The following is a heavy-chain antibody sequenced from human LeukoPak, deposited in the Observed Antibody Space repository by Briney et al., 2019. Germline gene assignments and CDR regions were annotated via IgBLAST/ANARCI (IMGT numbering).Heavy chain of an antibody. Sequence: GASVKVSCKASGYTFTGYYMHWVRQAPGQGLEWMGWINPNSGGTNYAQKFQGRVTMTRDTSISTAYMELSRLRSDDTAVYYCARGVVVVPGPNWFDPWGQGTLVTVSS. V-gene: IGHV1-2*02. D-gene: IGHD2-2*01. J-gene: IGHJ5*02. CDR2: INPNSGGT. CDR3: ARGVVVVPGPNWFDP. CDR1: GYTFTGYY.